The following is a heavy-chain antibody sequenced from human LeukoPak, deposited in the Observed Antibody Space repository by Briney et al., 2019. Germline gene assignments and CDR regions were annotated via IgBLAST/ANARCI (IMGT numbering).Heavy chain of an antibody. D-gene: IGHD6-13*01. CDR1: GFTFSSYA. J-gene: IGHJ5*02. CDR2: ISYDGSNK. V-gene: IGHV3-30-3*01. Sequence: PGGSLRLSCAASGFTFSSYAMHWVRQAPGKGLEWVAVISYDGSNKYYADSVKGRFTISRDNSKNTLYLQMNSLRSDDTAVYYCARGRAAAKLVGDWFDPWGQGTLVTVSS. CDR3: ARGRAAAKLVGDWFDP.